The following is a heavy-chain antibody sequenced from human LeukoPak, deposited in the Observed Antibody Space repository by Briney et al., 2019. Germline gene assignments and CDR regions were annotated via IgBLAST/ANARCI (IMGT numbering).Heavy chain of an antibody. CDR2: IYSGGST. J-gene: IGHJ5*02. V-gene: IGHV3-53*01. CDR1: GFTFDDYG. Sequence: GGSLRLSCAASGFTFDDYGMSWVRQAPGKGLEWVSVIYSGGSTYYADSVKGRFTISRDNSKNTLYLQMNSLRAEDTAVYYCAREIDVIEGNWFDPWGQGTLVTVSS. CDR3: AREIDVIEGNWFDP. D-gene: IGHD2-21*01.